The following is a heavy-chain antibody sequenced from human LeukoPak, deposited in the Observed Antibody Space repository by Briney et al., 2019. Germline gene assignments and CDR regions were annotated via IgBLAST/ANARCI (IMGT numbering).Heavy chain of an antibody. Sequence: GGSLRLSCAASGSTFRTYWMHWVRQAPGKGLEWVSAIRGDAGSTGYADSVKGRFTISRDNAKNSLYLQMNSLRVEDTALYYCARVWAWGSGNYFDNWGQGTLVTVSS. CDR2: IRGDAGST. CDR3: ARVWAWGSGNYFDN. CDR1: GSTFRTYW. D-gene: IGHD7-27*01. J-gene: IGHJ4*02. V-gene: IGHV3-20*04.